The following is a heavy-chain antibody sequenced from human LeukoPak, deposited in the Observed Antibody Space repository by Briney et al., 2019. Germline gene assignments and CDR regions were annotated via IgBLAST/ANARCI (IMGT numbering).Heavy chain of an antibody. J-gene: IGHJ3*02. CDR3: AKVEKWSLQRALDI. CDR2: ISGSAGNT. Sequence: GGSLRLSCAAPGFTFSSYAMSWVRQAPGKGLEWVSAISGSAGNTYYADSVKGRFTISRDNSKNTLYLQMNSLRAEDTAVYYCAKVEKWSLQRALDIWGQGTMVTVSS. CDR1: GFTFSSYA. V-gene: IGHV3-23*01. D-gene: IGHD1-26*01.